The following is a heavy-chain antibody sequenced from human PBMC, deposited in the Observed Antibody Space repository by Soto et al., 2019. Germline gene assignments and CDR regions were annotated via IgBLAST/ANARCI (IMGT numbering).Heavy chain of an antibody. J-gene: IGHJ4*02. D-gene: IGHD3-9*01. CDR3: AREGRRYLAWLRSQVDY. CDR2: ISSSSSYI. CDR1: GFTFSSYS. V-gene: IGHV3-21*01. Sequence: GGSLRLSCAASGFTFSSYSMNWVRQAPGKGLEWVSSISSSSSYIYYADSVKGRFTISRDNAKNSLYLQMNSLRAEDTAVYYCAREGRRYLAWLRSQVDYWGQGTLVPVSS.